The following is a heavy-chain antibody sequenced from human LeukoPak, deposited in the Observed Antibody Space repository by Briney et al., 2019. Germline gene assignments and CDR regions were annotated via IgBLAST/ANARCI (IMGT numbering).Heavy chain of an antibody. CDR2: INPNSGGT. CDR3: ARVVVVTAIQYYYYYGMDV. D-gene: IGHD2-21*02. Sequence: GASVKVSCKASGYTFTGYYMHWVRQAPGQGLEWMGWINPNSGGTNYAQKFQGRVTITADKSTSTAYMELSSLRSEDTAVYYCARVVVVTAIQYYYYYGMDVWGQGTTVTVSS. CDR1: GYTFTGYY. J-gene: IGHJ6*02. V-gene: IGHV1-2*02.